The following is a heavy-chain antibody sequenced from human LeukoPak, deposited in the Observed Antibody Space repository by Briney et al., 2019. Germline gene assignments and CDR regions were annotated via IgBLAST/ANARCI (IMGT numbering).Heavy chain of an antibody. J-gene: IGHJ4*02. CDR2: IYYSGST. CDR1: GGSISSSSYR. V-gene: IGHV4-39*01. Sequence: PSETLSLTCTVSGGSISSSSYRWGWIRQPPGKGLEWIGSIYYSGSTYYNPSLKSRVTISVDTSENQFSLKLSSVTAADTAVYYCARHIPPNYYDSSGFDLYYFDYWGQGTLVTVSS. D-gene: IGHD3-22*01. CDR3: ARHIPPNYYDSSGFDLYYFDY.